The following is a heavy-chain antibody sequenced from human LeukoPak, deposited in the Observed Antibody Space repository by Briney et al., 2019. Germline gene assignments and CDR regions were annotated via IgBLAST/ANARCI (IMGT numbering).Heavy chain of an antibody. D-gene: IGHD2-15*01. CDR3: ARFQGYCSGGSCYPSDAFDI. V-gene: IGHV4-34*01. CDR1: GGSFSGYY. Sequence: PSETLSLTCAVYGGSFSGYYWSWIRQPPGKGLEWIGEINHSGSTNYNPSLKSRVTISVDTSKNQFSLKLSSVTAADTAVYYCARFQGYCSGGSCYPSDAFDIWGQGTMVTVSS. J-gene: IGHJ3*02. CDR2: INHSGST.